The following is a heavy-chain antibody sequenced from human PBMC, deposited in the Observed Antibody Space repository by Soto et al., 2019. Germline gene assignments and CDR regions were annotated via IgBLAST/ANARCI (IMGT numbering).Heavy chain of an antibody. CDR3: ARVGVRGVMTAQYYFDY. CDR2: IYYSGST. Sequence: SETLSLTCTVSGGSISSGGYYWSWIRQHPGKGLEWIRYIYYSGSTYYNPSLKSRVTISVDTSKNQFSLKLSSVTAADTAMYYCARVGVRGVMTAQYYFDYWGQGTLVTVSS. CDR1: GGSISSGGYY. D-gene: IGHD3-10*01. V-gene: IGHV4-31*03. J-gene: IGHJ4*02.